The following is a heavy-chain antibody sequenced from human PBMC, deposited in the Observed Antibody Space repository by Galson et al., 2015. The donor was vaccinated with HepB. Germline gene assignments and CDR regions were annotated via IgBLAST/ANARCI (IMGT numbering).Heavy chain of an antibody. CDR2: IYSGGST. D-gene: IGHD2-2*01. V-gene: IGHV3-53*01. Sequence: LRLSCAASGFTVSSNYMSWVRQAPGKGLEWVSVIYSGGSTYYADSVKGRFTISRDNSKNTLYLQMNSLRAEDTAVYYCARIGAYCSSTSCHPGVGYWGQGTLVTVSS. CDR3: ARIGAYCSSTSCHPGVGY. J-gene: IGHJ4*02. CDR1: GFTVSSNY.